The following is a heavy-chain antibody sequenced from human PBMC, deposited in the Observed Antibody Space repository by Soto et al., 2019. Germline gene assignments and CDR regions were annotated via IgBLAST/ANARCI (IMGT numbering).Heavy chain of an antibody. J-gene: IGHJ4*02. V-gene: IGHV3-23*01. CDR2: ISGSGGST. CDR1: GFTFSSYA. CDR3: ASAVAGPGAPIDY. D-gene: IGHD6-19*01. Sequence: GGSLRLSCAASGFTFSSYAMSWVRQAPGKGLEWVSAISGSGGSTYYADSVKGRFTISRDNSKNTLYLQMNSLRAEDTAVYYFASAVAGPGAPIDYPGQATLVTVSS.